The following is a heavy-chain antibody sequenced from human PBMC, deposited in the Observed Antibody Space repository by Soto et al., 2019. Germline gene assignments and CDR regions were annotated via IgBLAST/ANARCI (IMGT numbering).Heavy chain of an antibody. CDR3: AKPDGYNWYYYYGMDV. CDR2: ISYDGSNK. D-gene: IGHD5-12*01. V-gene: IGHV3-30*18. CDR1: GFTFSSYC. J-gene: IGHJ6*02. Sequence: GGSLRLSCAASGFTFSSYCMHWVRQAPGKGLEWVAVISYDGSNKYYADSVKGRFTISRDNSKNTLYLQMNSLRAEDTAVYYYAKPDGYNWYYYYGMDVWGQGTTVTVSS.